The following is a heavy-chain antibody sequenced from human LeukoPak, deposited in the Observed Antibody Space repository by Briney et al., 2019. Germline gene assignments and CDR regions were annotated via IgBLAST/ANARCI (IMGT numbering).Heavy chain of an antibody. Sequence: SETLSLTCSVSGGSIGTNYWSWLRQVPGKGLEWIGYSSYSGSSNYNPSLKSRVTISVDTSKTQFSLYLNSVTAADTAVYYCARSDTQHIHSSSWHFDYWGQGTLVTVSS. CDR3: ARSDTQHIHSSSWHFDY. J-gene: IGHJ4*02. D-gene: IGHD6-13*01. V-gene: IGHV4-59*01. CDR1: GGSIGTNY. CDR2: SSYSGSS.